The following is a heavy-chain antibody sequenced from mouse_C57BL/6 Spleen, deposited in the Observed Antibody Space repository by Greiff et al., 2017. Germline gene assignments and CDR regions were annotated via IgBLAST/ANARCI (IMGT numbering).Heavy chain of an antibody. CDR2: INPSNGGT. CDR1: GYTFTSYW. D-gene: IGHD1-1*01. J-gene: IGHJ2*01. CDR3: ARSGYYGSSIFDY. V-gene: IGHV1-53*01. Sequence: QVHVKQPGTELVKPGASVKLSCKASGYTFTSYWMHWVKQRPGQGLEWIGNINPSNGGTNYNEKFKSKATLTVDKSSSTAYMQLSSLTSEDSAVYYCARSGYYGSSIFDYWGQGTTLTVSS.